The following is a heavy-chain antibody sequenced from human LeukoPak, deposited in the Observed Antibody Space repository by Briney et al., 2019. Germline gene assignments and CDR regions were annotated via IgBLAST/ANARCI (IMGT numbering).Heavy chain of an antibody. CDR2: IRRNSDGGTT. Sequence: GGALRLSCATSGFTFSNAWMNWVRQAPGKGLGWVGRIRRNSDGGTTDYAAPVKGRFTLSRDDSKTTLYLQMNSLQTEDTAVYYCARPALGYSSGWFDYWGQGTLVTVSS. CDR3: ARPALGYSSGWFDY. V-gene: IGHV3-15*07. J-gene: IGHJ4*02. CDR1: GFTFSNAW. D-gene: IGHD6-19*01.